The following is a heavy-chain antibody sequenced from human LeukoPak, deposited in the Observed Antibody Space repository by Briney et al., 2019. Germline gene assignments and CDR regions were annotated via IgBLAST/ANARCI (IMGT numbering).Heavy chain of an antibody. CDR1: GFTFDDYA. CDR2: ISWNSGSI. CDR3: AKAPSSGWNGFYFFDS. V-gene: IGHV3-9*01. Sequence: GGSLRLSCAASGFTFDDYAMHWVRQVPGKGLEWVSGISWNSGSIDYADSVKGRFTISRDNAQNSLYLQMNSLRTEDTALYYRAKAPSSGWNGFYFFDSWGQGTLVTVSS. D-gene: IGHD3-22*01. J-gene: IGHJ4*02.